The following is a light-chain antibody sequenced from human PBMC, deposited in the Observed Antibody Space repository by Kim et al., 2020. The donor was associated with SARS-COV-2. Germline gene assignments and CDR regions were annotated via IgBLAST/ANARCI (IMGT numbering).Light chain of an antibody. Sequence: EIVLTQSPGTLSLSPGERATLSCRATQSVSGFLAWYQQKPGQAPWLLIYGTSRRASGIPDRFSGSGSGTDFTLTISRLEPEDSAVYYCQHYGSSPGTFGQGTKLEI. J-gene: IGKJ1*01. CDR2: GTS. CDR3: QHYGSSPGT. V-gene: IGKV3-20*01. CDR1: QSVSGF.